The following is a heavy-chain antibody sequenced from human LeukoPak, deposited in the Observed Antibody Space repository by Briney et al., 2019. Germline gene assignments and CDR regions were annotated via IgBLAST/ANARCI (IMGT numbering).Heavy chain of an antibody. V-gene: IGHV3-33*06. J-gene: IGHJ4*02. Sequence: GGSLRLSCAASGFTFSSYGMHWVRKAPGKGLEWVAVIWYDGSNKYYADSVKGRFTISRDNSKNTLYLQMNSLRAEDTAVYYCAEDLVGATDGWGQGTLVTVSS. CDR2: IWYDGSNK. CDR3: AEDLVGATDG. CDR1: GFTFSSYG. D-gene: IGHD1-26*01.